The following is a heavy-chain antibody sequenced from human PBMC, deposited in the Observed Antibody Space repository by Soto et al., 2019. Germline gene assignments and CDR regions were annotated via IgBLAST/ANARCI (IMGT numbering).Heavy chain of an antibody. CDR3: ARGTDIVVVVAAGIDAFDI. Sequence: GESLKISCKGSGYSFTSYWIGWVRQMPGKGLEWMGIIYPGDSDTRYSPSFQGQVPISADKSISTAYLQWSSLKASDTAMYYCARGTDIVVVVAAGIDAFDIWGQGTMVTVSS. CDR1: GYSFTSYW. V-gene: IGHV5-51*01. D-gene: IGHD2-15*01. J-gene: IGHJ3*02. CDR2: IYPGDSDT.